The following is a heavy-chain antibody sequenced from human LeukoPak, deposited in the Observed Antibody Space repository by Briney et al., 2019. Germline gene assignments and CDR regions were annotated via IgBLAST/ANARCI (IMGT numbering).Heavy chain of an antibody. CDR1: GYTFISYG. CDR2: ISTYNGNT. V-gene: IGHV1-18*01. CDR3: ARDYVDDIPMIKDY. D-gene: IGHD2-8*01. Sequence: EASVKVSCKASGYTFISYGISWVRQAPGQGLEWMGWISTYNGNTNYAQKFQGRVTMTRDTSTSTVYMELSSLRSEDTAVYYCARDYVDDIPMIKDYWGQGTLVTVSS. J-gene: IGHJ4*02.